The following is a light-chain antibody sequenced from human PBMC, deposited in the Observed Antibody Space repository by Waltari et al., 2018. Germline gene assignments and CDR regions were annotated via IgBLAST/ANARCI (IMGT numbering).Light chain of an antibody. Sequence: QSALTQPASVSGSPGPSLTISCTGTSSDVGGYKYFSWYQQHPGKAPKLMIYDVSERPSGVSNRFFGSKSANTASLTIAGLQAEDEADYYCCSYAGSGTYVFGTGTKVTVL. V-gene: IGLV2-23*02. J-gene: IGLJ1*01. CDR2: DVS. CDR1: SSDVGGYKY. CDR3: CSYAGSGTYV.